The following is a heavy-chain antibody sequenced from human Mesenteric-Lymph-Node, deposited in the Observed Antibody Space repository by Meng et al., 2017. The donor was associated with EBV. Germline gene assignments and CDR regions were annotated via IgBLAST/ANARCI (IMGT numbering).Heavy chain of an antibody. CDR3: ARGLEVATMSY. Sequence: QLQLQESGSGLVKSSQTRSLTCAVSGGSISSGGYSWSWIRQPPGKGLEWIGYIYYSGSTYYNPSLKSRVTISVDTSKNQFSLKLSSVTAADTAVYYCARGLEVATMSYWGQGTLVTVSS. J-gene: IGHJ4*02. V-gene: IGHV4-30-2*05. D-gene: IGHD5-12*01. CDR2: IYYSGST. CDR1: GGSISSGGYS.